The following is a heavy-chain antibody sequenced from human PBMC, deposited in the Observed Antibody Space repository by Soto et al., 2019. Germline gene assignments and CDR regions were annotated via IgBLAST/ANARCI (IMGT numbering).Heavy chain of an antibody. CDR2: ISWDSGTL. J-gene: IGHJ4*02. CDR1: GFTFDDYA. CDR3: AQGRYPTMGSPVDQ. Sequence: EVQLVESGGGLVQPGRSLRLSCAASGFTFDDYAMRWVRQAPGKGLEWISGISWDSGTLGYADSVKGRFIISRDDAKNNLYVQMNSLRGEDTAWYYYAQGRYPTMGSPVDQWGQGTVVTVSS. D-gene: IGHD1-26*01. V-gene: IGHV3-9*01.